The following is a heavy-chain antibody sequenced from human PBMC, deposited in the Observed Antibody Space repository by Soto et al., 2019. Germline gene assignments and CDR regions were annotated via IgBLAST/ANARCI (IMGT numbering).Heavy chain of an antibody. CDR3: ARQASPGDFVDAIDI. Sequence: PSETLSLTCTVSGGSISSSSYYWGWIRQPPGKGLEWIGSIYYSGSTYYNPSLKSRVTISVDTSKNQFSLKLSSVTAADTAVYYCARQASPGDFVDAIDIWGQGTMVTVSS. CDR1: GGSISSSSYY. CDR2: IYYSGST. V-gene: IGHV4-39*01. J-gene: IGHJ3*02. D-gene: IGHD2-21*02.